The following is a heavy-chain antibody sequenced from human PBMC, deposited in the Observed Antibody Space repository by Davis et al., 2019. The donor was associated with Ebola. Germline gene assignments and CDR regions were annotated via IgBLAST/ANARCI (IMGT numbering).Heavy chain of an antibody. Sequence: GESLKISCAAPGFTFSSHAMSWVRQAPGQGLEWVSAIRGSGRTTYYADSVKGRFTISRDNSKNTLYLQMNSLRAEDTAVYYCAREYGGNFDYWGQGTLVTVSS. CDR2: IRGSGRTT. D-gene: IGHD4-23*01. J-gene: IGHJ4*02. CDR3: AREYGGNFDY. CDR1: GFTFSSHA. V-gene: IGHV3-23*01.